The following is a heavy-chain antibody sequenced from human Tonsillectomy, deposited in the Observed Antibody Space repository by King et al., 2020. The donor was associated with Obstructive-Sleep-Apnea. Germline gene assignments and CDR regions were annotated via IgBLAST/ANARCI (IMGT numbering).Heavy chain of an antibody. CDR2: ITGSGGAT. D-gene: IGHD5-24*01. CDR1: GFSFASHA. J-gene: IGHJ5*02. CDR3: ARRLIYQSSSGIFDP. V-gene: IGHV3-23*04. Sequence: EVQLVESGGDLVQPGGSLRLSCAASGFSFASHAMTWVRQTPGKGLQWVSAITGSGGATYCADSVKVRVTISRDNSNNILHMQLNSLRVEDMAVYFCARRLIYQSSSGIFDPWGPGTLVTVSS.